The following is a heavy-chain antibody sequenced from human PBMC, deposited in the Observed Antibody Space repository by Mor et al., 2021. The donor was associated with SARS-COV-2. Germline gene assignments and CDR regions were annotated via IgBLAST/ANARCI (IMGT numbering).Heavy chain of an antibody. Sequence: SSYAMHWVRQAPGKGLEWVAVISYDGSNKYYADSVKGRFTISRDNSKNTLYLQMNSLRAEDTAVYYCARDFEALDVWGQG. CDR2: ISYDGSNK. CDR3: ARDFEALDV. V-gene: IGHV3-30*01. CDR1: SSYA. J-gene: IGHJ6*02.